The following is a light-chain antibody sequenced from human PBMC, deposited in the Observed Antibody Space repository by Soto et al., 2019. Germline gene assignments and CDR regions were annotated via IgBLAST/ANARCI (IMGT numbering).Light chain of an antibody. V-gene: IGLV1-44*01. J-gene: IGLJ3*02. Sequence: QSVLTQPPSASGTPGQRVTISCSGSITNIGSNTVNWYQQFPGTAPKLLIYSNNQRSSGVPDRFSGSKSGTSASLAISALQSEDEADYYCAAWDDNLNGWVFGGGTKVTVL. CDR3: AAWDDNLNGWV. CDR2: SNN. CDR1: ITNIGSNT.